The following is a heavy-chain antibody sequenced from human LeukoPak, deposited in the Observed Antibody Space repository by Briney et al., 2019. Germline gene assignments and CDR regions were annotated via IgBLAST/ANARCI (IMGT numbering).Heavy chain of an antibody. Sequence: ASVKVSCKASGYTFTGYYMHWVRQAPGQGLEWMGWINPNSGGTNYAQKFQGRVTMTRDTSISTAYMELSRLRSDDTAVYYCARGGGIDASNPYNYDHFDYWGQGTLVTVSS. CDR1: GYTFTGYY. V-gene: IGHV1-2*02. CDR3: ARGGGIDASNPYNYDHFDY. CDR2: INPNSGGT. J-gene: IGHJ4*02. D-gene: IGHD3-22*01.